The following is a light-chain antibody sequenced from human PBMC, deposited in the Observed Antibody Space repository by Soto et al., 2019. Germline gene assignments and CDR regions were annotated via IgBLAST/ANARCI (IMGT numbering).Light chain of an antibody. CDR3: QHYSGDRTT. CDR1: QSINKW. J-gene: IGKJ1*01. V-gene: IGKV1-5*03. CDR2: EVS. Sequence: DIQMTQSPSTLSASVGDRVTITCRASQSINKWLAWYQHKPGKAPKLLIYEVSTLDNGVPSRFSGTASATDFTLTINSLQPDDFATYYCQHYSGDRTTFGQGTKVDIK.